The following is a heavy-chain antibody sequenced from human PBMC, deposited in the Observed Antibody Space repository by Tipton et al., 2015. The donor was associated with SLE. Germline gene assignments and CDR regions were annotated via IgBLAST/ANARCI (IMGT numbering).Heavy chain of an antibody. D-gene: IGHD2-15*01. V-gene: IGHV1-46*01. J-gene: IGHJ6*02. CDR2: INHSGST. Sequence: QSGAEVKKPGASVKVSCKASGYTFTSYYMHWVRQAPGQGLEWIGEINHSGSTNYNPSLKSRVTISVDTSKNQFSLKLSSVIAADTAVYYCARGRCSGGSCYHPLYYSMDVLGQGTTVTVSS. CDR3: ARGRCSGGSCYHPLYYSMDV. CDR1: GYTFTSYY.